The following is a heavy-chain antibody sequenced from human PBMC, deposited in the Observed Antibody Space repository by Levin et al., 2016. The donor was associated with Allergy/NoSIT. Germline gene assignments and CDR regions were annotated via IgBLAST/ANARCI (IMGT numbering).Heavy chain of an antibody. J-gene: IGHJ4*02. Sequence: WVRQAPGQGLEWMGWISAYNGNTNYAQKLQGRVTMTTDTSTSTAYMELRSLRSDDTAVYYCARDTYSSSSVYWGQGTLVTVSS. V-gene: IGHV1-18*01. CDR3: ARDTYSSSSVY. CDR2: ISAYNGNT. D-gene: IGHD6-6*01.